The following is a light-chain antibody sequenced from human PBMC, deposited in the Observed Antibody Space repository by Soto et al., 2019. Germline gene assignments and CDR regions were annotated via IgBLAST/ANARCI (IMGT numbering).Light chain of an antibody. V-gene: IGKV1-5*01. CDR3: QQYNSLWT. CDR2: DAS. CDR1: QSISSW. J-gene: IGKJ1*01. Sequence: DIQMTQSPSTLSAFVGDRVTITCRASQSISSWLAWYQQKPGKAPNLLIYDASSLESGVPSRFSGSGSGTEFTLTISSLQPDDFATYYCQQYNSLWTFGQGTKVEI.